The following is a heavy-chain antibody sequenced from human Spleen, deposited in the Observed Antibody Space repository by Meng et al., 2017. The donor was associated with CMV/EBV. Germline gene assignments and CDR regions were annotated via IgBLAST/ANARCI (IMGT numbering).Heavy chain of an antibody. D-gene: IGHD1-26*01. CDR2: IYTSGST. Sequence: QWRLQEPGPGPVKPPEPLSLTCTVSGGSISSYYGSWIRQHSGKGRVWIGRIYTSGSTNYNSSLKSRVTMSVDTSKNQFSLKLSSVTAADTAVYYCASGSPGAHDYWGQGTLVTVSS. V-gene: IGHV4-4*07. CDR3: ASGSPGAHDY. CDR1: GGSISSYY. J-gene: IGHJ4*02.